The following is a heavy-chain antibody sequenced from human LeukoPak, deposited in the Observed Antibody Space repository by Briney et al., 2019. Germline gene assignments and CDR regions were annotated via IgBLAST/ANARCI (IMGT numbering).Heavy chain of an antibody. D-gene: IGHD5-18*01. CDR3: ARGGGYNYGPFDY. CDR2: INSDGSST. CDR1: GFTFSSYW. Sequence: PGGPLRLSCAASGFTFSSYWMHWVRHAPGKGLVWVSRINSDGSSTSYADSVKGRFAISRDNAKNTLYLQMNSLRAEDTAVYYCARGGGYNYGPFDYWGQGTLVTVSS. J-gene: IGHJ4*02. V-gene: IGHV3-74*01.